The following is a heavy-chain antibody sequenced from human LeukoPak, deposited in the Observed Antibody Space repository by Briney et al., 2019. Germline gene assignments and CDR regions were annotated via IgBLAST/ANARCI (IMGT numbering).Heavy chain of an antibody. CDR2: ILYDGSNK. CDR3: AKNLIAARRPYYYYGMDV. V-gene: IGHV3-30*18. J-gene: IGHJ6*02. D-gene: IGHD6-6*01. Sequence: PGESLRLSCAASGFTFSSYGMHWVRQAPGKGLEWVAVILYDGSNKYYADSVKGRFTISRDNSKNTLYLQMNSLRAEDTAVYYCAKNLIAARRPYYYYGMDVWGQGTTVTVSS. CDR1: GFTFSSYG.